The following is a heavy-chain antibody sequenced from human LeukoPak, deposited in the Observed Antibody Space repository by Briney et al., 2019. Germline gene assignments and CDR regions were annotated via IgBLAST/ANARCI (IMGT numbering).Heavy chain of an antibody. V-gene: IGHV1-24*01. CDR2: FDPEDGET. Sequence: ASVKVSCKVSGYTLTELSMQWVRQAPGKGLEWMGGFDPEDGETIYAQTFQRRLTMTEHTSTDTSYMELSSLRSEDTAVYYCATAPPQHFDAFDIWGQGTMVTVSS. J-gene: IGHJ3*02. CDR3: ATAPPQHFDAFDI. CDR1: GYTLTELS.